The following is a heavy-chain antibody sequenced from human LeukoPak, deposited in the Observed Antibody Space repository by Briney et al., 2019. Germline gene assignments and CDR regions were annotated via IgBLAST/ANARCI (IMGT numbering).Heavy chain of an antibody. Sequence: GGSLRLSCAASGFTVSSNYMSWVRQAPGKGLVWVSHSNSDGTYTTYADSVRGRFTISRDNAKNTLYLQMNSLRVEDTAVYYCSRFRSGYYSDYWGQGTLVTVSS. J-gene: IGHJ4*02. CDR2: SNSDGTYT. D-gene: IGHD3-22*01. V-gene: IGHV3-74*01. CDR3: SRFRSGYYSDY. CDR1: GFTVSSNY.